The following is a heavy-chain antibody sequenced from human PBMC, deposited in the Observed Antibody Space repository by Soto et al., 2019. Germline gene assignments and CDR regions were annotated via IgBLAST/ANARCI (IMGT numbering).Heavy chain of an antibody. CDR1: GDSISSDKW. D-gene: IGHD2-21*02. V-gene: IGHV4-4*02. J-gene: IGHJ4*02. Sequence: QVQLQESGPGLVKPSGTLSLTYAVSGDSISSDKWWSWVRQPPGKGLEWIGEIHHSGRTNYNPSLKSRVTILVEKSKNQVSLELSSMTAADTAVYYCARGGDWQFDYWGQATLVTVSS. CDR2: IHHSGRT. CDR3: ARGGDWQFDY.